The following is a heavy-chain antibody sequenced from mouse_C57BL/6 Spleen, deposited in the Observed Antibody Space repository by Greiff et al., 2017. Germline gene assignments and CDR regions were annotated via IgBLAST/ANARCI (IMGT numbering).Heavy chain of an antibody. CDR1: GFTFSSYG. CDR2: ISSGGSYT. J-gene: IGHJ2*01. Sequence: EVKVVESGGDLVKPGGSLKLSCAASGFTFSSYGMSWVRQTPDKRLEWVATISSGGSYTYYPDSVKGRFTISRDNAKNTLYLQMSSLKSEDTAMYYCARHRDYGNYPYYFDYWGQGTTLTVSS. D-gene: IGHD2-1*01. CDR3: ARHRDYGNYPYYFDY. V-gene: IGHV5-6*01.